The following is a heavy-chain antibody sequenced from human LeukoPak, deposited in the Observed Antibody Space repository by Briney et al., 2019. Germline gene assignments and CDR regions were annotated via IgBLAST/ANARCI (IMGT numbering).Heavy chain of an antibody. CDR1: GGTFSNYA. Sequence: GSSVKVSCKASGGTFSNYAISWVRQAPGQGLEWMGGIIPMFGTANYAQKFQGRVTITADESTSTAYMELSSLRSEDTAVYYCARDLGYCTGGSCPALDYWGQGTLVTVSS. J-gene: IGHJ4*02. V-gene: IGHV1-69*01. CDR2: IIPMFGTA. D-gene: IGHD2-15*01. CDR3: ARDLGYCTGGSCPALDY.